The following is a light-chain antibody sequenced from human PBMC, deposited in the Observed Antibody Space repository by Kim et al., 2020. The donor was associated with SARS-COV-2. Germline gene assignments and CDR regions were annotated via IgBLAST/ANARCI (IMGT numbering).Light chain of an antibody. J-gene: IGLJ2*01. Sequence: GKRVTISCSGSSSNIGSNYVYWYQQHPGTAPKLLINRNNQRPSGVPDRFTGSKSGISASLAISGLRSEDEADYYCAAWDDSLSVVFGGGTQLTVL. CDR2: RNN. CDR3: AAWDDSLSVV. CDR1: SSNIGSNY. V-gene: IGLV1-47*01.